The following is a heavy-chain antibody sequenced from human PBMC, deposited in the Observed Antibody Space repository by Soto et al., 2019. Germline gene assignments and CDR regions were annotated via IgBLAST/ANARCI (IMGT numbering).Heavy chain of an antibody. CDR2: INHSGST. Sequence: SETLSLTCAVYGGSFSGYYWSWIRQPPGKGLEWIGEINHSGSTNYNPSLKSRVTISVDTSKNQFSLKLSSVTAADTAVYYCARGGVGSSPSHYYYYYYMDVWGKGTTVTVSS. D-gene: IGHD6-6*01. CDR3: ARGGVGSSPSHYYYYYYMDV. J-gene: IGHJ6*03. CDR1: GGSFSGYY. V-gene: IGHV4-34*01.